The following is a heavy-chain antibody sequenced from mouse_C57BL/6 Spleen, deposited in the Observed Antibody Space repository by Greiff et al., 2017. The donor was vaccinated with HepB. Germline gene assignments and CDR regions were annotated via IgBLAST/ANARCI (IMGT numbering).Heavy chain of an antibody. V-gene: IGHV1-26*01. CDR2: INPNNGGT. J-gene: IGHJ3*01. CDR1: GYTFTDYY. D-gene: IGHD1-1*01. Sequence: VQLQQSGPELVKPGASVKISCKASGYTFTDYYMNWVKQSHGKSLEWIGDINPNNGGTSYNQKFKGKATLTVDKSSSTAYMELRSLTSEDSAVYYCARLNYYGNPFAYWGQGTLVTVSA. CDR3: ARLNYYGNPFAY.